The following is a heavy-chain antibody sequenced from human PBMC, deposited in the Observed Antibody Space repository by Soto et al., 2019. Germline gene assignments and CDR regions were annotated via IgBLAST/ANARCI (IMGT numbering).Heavy chain of an antibody. CDR3: AHLLSGYCSGGSCPMAYP. CDR1: GGTFSSYA. Sequence: SVKVSSKASGGTFSSYATSWVQQAPGQGLEWMGGIIPIFGTANYAQKFQGRVTITADESTSTAYMELSSLRSEDTAVYYCAHLLSGYCSGGSCPMAYPWGQGTLVTVSS. D-gene: IGHD2-15*01. J-gene: IGHJ5*02. CDR2: IIPIFGTA. V-gene: IGHV1-69*13.